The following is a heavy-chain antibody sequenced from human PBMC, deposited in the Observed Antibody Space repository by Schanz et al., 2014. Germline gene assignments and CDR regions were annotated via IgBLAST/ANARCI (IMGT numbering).Heavy chain of an antibody. D-gene: IGHD1-1*01. CDR1: GFTFSSYG. J-gene: IGHJ4*02. V-gene: IGHV3-33*01. CDR3: ARGTDWNLHY. CDR2: IWYDENNK. Sequence: VQLLESGGGVVQPGRSLRLSCAASGFTFSSYGMHWVRQPAGKGLEWVAVIWYDENNKYYADSVKGRFTMSRDNSKNTLYLQMNSLRAEDTAVYYCARGTDWNLHYWGQGALVTVSS.